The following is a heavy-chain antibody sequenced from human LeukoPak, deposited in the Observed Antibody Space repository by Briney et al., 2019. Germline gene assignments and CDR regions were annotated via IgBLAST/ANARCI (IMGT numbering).Heavy chain of an antibody. D-gene: IGHD5-18*01. J-gene: IGHJ4*02. CDR1: GVSISGYY. V-gene: IGHV4-59*01. CDR3: ARGGSAMALGY. CDR2: FYYSGST. Sequence: SETLSLTCTVSGVSISGYYWSWIRQPPGKGLEWIGYFYYSGSTNYNSSLKSRVTISVDTSKNQFSLKLSSVTAADTAVYYCARGGSAMALGYWGQGTLVTVSS.